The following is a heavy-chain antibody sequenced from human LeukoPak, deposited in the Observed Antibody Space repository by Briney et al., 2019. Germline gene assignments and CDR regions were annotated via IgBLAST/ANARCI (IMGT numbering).Heavy chain of an antibody. V-gene: IGHV1-2*04. Sequence: ASVKVSCKASGYTFTGYYMHWVRQAPGQGLEWMGWIDPNSGGTDYAQKFQGWVTMTRDTSISTAYMELSRLRSDDTAVYYCARGDGTYYYDSSGYSVFDYWGQGTLVTVSP. CDR2: IDPNSGGT. J-gene: IGHJ4*02. CDR1: GYTFTGYY. D-gene: IGHD3-22*01. CDR3: ARGDGTYYYDSSGYSVFDY.